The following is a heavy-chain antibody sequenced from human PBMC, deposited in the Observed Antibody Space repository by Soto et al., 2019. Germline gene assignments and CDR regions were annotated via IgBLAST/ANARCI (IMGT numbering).Heavy chain of an antibody. V-gene: IGHV3-74*01. CDR2: IKSDGRST. Sequence: PGGSLRLSCAASGFTFSGHWMHWVRQAPGKGLVWVSRIKSDGRSTSYADSVKGRFTVSRDNAKNTLYLQMNSLRAEDTAVYYCARSAWFDPWGQGTLVTVSS. CDR1: GFTFSGHW. J-gene: IGHJ5*02. CDR3: ARSAWFDP.